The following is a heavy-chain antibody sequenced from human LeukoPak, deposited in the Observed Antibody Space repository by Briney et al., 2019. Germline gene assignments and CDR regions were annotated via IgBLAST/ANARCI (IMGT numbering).Heavy chain of an antibody. CDR1: GFTFSSYA. Sequence: GGSLRLSCAASGFTFSSYAMSWVRQAPGKGLEWVSAISGSGGSTYYADSVKGRFTISRDNSKNTLYLQMNSLRAEDTAVYYCAKTPNYYDSSGYYRMYYFDYWGQGTLVTVSS. J-gene: IGHJ4*02. CDR2: ISGSGGST. D-gene: IGHD3-22*01. CDR3: AKTPNYYDSSGYYRMYYFDY. V-gene: IGHV3-23*01.